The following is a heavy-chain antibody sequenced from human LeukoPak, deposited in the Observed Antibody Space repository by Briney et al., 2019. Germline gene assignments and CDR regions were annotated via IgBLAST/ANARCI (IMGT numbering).Heavy chain of an antibody. V-gene: IGHV4-39*07. CDR3: ANLPPLIAAADKNFDY. Sequence: SETLSLTCTVSGGSISSYYWGWIRQPPGKGLEWIGSIYYSGSTYYNPSLKSRVTISVDTSKNQFSLKLSSVTAADTAVYYCANLPPLIAAADKNFDYWGQGTLVTVSS. D-gene: IGHD6-13*01. CDR1: GGSISSYY. J-gene: IGHJ4*02. CDR2: IYYSGST.